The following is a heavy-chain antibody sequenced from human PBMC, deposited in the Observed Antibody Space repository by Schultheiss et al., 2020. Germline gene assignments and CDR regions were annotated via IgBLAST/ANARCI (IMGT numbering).Heavy chain of an antibody. J-gene: IGHJ4*02. CDR1: GFTFSSYA. CDR3: AKETSYKVHGDF. D-gene: IGHD3-10*01. Sequence: GESLKISCAASGFTFSSYAMHWVRQFPGKGLEWVATISGDESYKDHTDSVKGRFIISRDNSKNTLYLQMNSLSTEDTALYFCAKETSYKVHGDFWGQGTLVTGSS. V-gene: IGHV3-30*18. CDR2: ISGDESYK.